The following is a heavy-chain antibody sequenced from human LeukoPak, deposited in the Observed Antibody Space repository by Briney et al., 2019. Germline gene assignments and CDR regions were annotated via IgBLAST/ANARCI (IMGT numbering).Heavy chain of an antibody. CDR2: TYYKSKWYN. V-gene: IGHV6-1*01. CDR1: GDSVSSNSAA. Sequence: SQTLSLTCAISGDSVSSNSAAWNWIRQSPSRGLEWLGRTYYKSKWYNDYSVSVKGRITINPDTSKNQFSLQLNSVTPEDTALYYCARTLTPNTAMTDYYYYMDVWGKGTTITVSS. J-gene: IGHJ6*03. CDR3: ARTLTPNTAMTDYYYYMDV. D-gene: IGHD5-18*01.